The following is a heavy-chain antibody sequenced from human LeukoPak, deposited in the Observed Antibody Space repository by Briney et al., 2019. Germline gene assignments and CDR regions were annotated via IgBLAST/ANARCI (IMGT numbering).Heavy chain of an antibody. CDR2: IYYSGST. V-gene: IGHV4-39*07. J-gene: IGHJ3*02. CDR3: ARDGTSFGKSNLWFGEPNQRRECGAFDI. Sequence: SETLSLTCTVSGGSISSSSYYWGWIRQPPGKGLEWIGSIYYSGSTYYNPSLKSRVTMSVDTSKNQFSLKLSSVTAADTAVYYCARDGTSFGKSNLWFGEPNQRRECGAFDIWGQGTMVTVSS. D-gene: IGHD3-10*01. CDR1: GGSISSSSYY.